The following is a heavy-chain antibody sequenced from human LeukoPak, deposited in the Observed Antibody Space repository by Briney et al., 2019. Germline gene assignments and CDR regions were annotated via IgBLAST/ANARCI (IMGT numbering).Heavy chain of an antibody. CDR3: ARDRGGIVGDTNAFDI. Sequence: SQTLSRTGTVSGGSISSGNYYWSWVRQPAGKGLQWIGRLHTSGSTKYNPSLGSRVTISVDTSENQFSLKLRSMTAADTAVYYCARDRGGIVGDTNAFDIWGQGTMVTVSS. V-gene: IGHV4-61*02. J-gene: IGHJ3*02. CDR2: LHTSGST. D-gene: IGHD1-26*01. CDR1: GGSISSGNYY.